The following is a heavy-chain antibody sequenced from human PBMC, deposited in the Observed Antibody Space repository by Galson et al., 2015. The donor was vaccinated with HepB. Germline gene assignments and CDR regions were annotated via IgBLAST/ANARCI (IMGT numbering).Heavy chain of an antibody. Sequence: ETLPPTCAFSVTIIPSTIPAGNWISQSPSKGLEWLGRTYYSSKWYNDYAVSVKSRITINPATSKNQFSLQLNSVTPEDTAVYYCARTHYGSGSYFDYWGQGTLVTVSS. CDR3: ARTHYGSGSYFDY. CDR2: TYYSSKWYN. J-gene: IGHJ4*02. D-gene: IGHD3-10*01. V-gene: IGHV6-1*01. CDR1: VTIIPSTIPA.